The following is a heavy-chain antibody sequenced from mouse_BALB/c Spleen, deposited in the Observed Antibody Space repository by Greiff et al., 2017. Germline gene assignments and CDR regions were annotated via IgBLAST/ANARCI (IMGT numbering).Heavy chain of an antibody. J-gene: IGHJ2*01. Sequence: QVQLQQSGAELMKPGASVKISCKATGYTFSSYWIEWVKQRPGHGLEWIGEILPGSGSTNYNEKFKGKATFTAYTSSNTAYMQLSSLTSEDSAVYYCARCYGSSYFDYWGQGTTLTVSS. D-gene: IGHD1-1*01. V-gene: IGHV1-9*01. CDR2: ILPGSGST. CDR3: ARCYGSSYFDY. CDR1: GYTFSSYW.